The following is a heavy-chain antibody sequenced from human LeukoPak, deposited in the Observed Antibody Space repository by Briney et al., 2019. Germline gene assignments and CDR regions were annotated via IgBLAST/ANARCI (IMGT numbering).Heavy chain of an antibody. V-gene: IGHV4-34*01. CDR3: ARGLCSSTSCYVDY. J-gene: IGHJ4*02. CDR2: INHSGST. CDR1: GGSFSGYY. Sequence: SETLSLTCAVYGGSFSGYYWSWIRQPPWKGLEWIGEINHSGSTNYNPSLKSRVTISVDTSKNQFSLKLSSVTAADTAVYYCARGLCSSTSCYVDYWGQGTLVTVSS. D-gene: IGHD2-2*01.